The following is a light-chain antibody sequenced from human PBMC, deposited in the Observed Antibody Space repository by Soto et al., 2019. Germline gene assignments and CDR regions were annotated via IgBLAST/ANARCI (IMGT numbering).Light chain of an antibody. V-gene: IGKV1-27*01. Sequence: DLQMTQSPSSLSASIGDRVTITCRASQGISNSLAWYQQKPGKVPELLIYAASTLQSGVPSRFSGSGSGTDFTLTISSRQPEDVATYYCQNYNSGIFTCGPGTKVDIK. J-gene: IGKJ3*01. CDR3: QNYNSGIFT. CDR1: QGISNS. CDR2: AAS.